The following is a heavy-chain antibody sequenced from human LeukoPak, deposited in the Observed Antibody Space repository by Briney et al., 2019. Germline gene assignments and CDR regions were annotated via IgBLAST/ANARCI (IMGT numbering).Heavy chain of an antibody. D-gene: IGHD6-19*01. CDR3: AKDRIPVAGRQDIWDY. CDR1: GFTFSNDD. CDR2: ISGSDDRT. J-gene: IGHJ4*02. Sequence: PGGSLRLSCVGAGFTFSNDDMTWVRQAPGKGLGWGSGISGSDDRTYYADSVKGRFTISRDNSKNTLYLQMNSLTDDDAAVYYCAKDRIPVAGRQDIWDYWGQGTLVTVSS. V-gene: IGHV3-23*01.